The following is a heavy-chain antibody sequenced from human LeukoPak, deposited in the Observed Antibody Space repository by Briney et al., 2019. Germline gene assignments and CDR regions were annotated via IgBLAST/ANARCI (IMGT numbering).Heavy chain of an antibody. CDR1: GFTFSGYS. CDR2: ISSTSSYI. Sequence: PGGSLRLSCAASGFTFSGYSMTWVRQAPGKGLEWVSSISSTSSYIYYADSLKGRFTISRDNTKNSLSLQMNSLRAEDTAVYYCERAPTTGACYFDYWGQGTLITVSS. V-gene: IGHV3-21*01. J-gene: IGHJ4*02. CDR3: ERAPTTGACYFDY. D-gene: IGHD1-26*01.